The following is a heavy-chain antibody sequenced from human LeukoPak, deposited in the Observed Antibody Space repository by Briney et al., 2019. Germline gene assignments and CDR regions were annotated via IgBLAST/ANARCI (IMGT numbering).Heavy chain of an antibody. CDR3: ARIIVAYTGVDY. CDR2: ISSEGGTT. Sequence: GGSLRLSCAAAGFTFSSYWMHWVRQAPGKGLVWVSRISSEGGTTNYADSVKGRFTISRDNAKNTLYLQMNSLRAEDTAVYYCARIIVAYTGVDYWGQGTLVTVSS. D-gene: IGHD5-12*01. V-gene: IGHV3-74*01. CDR1: GFTFSSYW. J-gene: IGHJ4*02.